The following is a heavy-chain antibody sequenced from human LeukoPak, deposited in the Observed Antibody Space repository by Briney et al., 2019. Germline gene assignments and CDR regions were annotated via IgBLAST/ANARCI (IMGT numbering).Heavy chain of an antibody. Sequence: GGSLRLSCAASGFTVSSNYMSWVRQAPGKGLEWVSVIYSGGSTYYADSVKGRFTISRDNSKNTLYLQMNSLRAEDTAVYYCAKAPGSGSDAFDIWGQGTMVTVSS. J-gene: IGHJ3*02. CDR3: AKAPGSGSDAFDI. D-gene: IGHD3-3*01. CDR2: IYSGGST. V-gene: IGHV3-66*01. CDR1: GFTVSSNY.